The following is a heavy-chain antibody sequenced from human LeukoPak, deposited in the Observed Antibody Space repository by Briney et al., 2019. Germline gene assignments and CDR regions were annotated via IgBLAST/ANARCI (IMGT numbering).Heavy chain of an antibody. CDR2: ISDSGYT. D-gene: IGHD1-26*01. J-gene: IGHJ4*02. V-gene: IGHV4-4*07. Sequence: PSETLSLTCTVSGGSINGYYWNWIRQSAGKRLEWIGRISDSGYTNYNPSLQSRLTMSMDTSKNQLSLRLSSVTAADTAVYYCARGEHTCDYWGQGTLVTVSS. CDR1: GGSINGYY. CDR3: ARGEHTCDY.